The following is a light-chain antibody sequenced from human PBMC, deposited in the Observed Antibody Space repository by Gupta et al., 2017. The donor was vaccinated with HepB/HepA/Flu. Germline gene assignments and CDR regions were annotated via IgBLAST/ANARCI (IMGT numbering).Light chain of an antibody. V-gene: IGKV3D-11*01. CDR1: QGIRSY. Sequence: EIVVTQSPATLSLSPGDRATLSCTASQGIRSYLAWYQQRPGQPPRLLIYDTSNRAPGIPARFSGSGDGTDFTLTISSRDPEDFAVYYCQQRGDWHPLCSFGQGTKLEIK. J-gene: IGKJ2*04. CDR2: DTS. CDR3: QQRGDWHPLCS.